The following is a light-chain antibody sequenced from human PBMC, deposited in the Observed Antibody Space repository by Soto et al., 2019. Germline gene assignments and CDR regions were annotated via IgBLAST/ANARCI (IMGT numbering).Light chain of an antibody. Sequence: EIVLTQSPATLSLSPGERATLSCRASQSVSSYLAWYQQKPGQAPRLLIYDASNRATGIPARFSGSGSGTDFTLTISSLEPEDFAVYYCQKRSTRPVGITFGQGTRLEIK. CDR2: DAS. CDR1: QSVSSY. CDR3: QKRSTRPVGIT. V-gene: IGKV3-11*01. J-gene: IGKJ5*01.